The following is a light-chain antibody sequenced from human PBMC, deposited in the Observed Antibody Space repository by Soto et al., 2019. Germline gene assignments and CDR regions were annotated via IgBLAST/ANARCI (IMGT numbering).Light chain of an antibody. CDR3: QQLSNWLFT. J-gene: IGKJ4*01. V-gene: IGKV3-11*01. CDR1: QSVSSY. CDR2: DAS. Sequence: EIVLTQSPATLSLSPGERATLSCRASQSVSSYLAWYQQKPGQAPRLLIYDASNRAPGIPARFSGSGSGTHYTHTTTSLEPEGFGVYYCQQLSNWLFTFGGGTKVEIK.